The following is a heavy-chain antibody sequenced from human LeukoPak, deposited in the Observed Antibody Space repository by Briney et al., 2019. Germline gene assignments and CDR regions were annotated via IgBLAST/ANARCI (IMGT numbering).Heavy chain of an antibody. CDR2: IIPIFGTA. J-gene: IGHJ4*02. CDR3: ASTSPKSQRALEYYFDY. Sequence: ASVKVSCKASGGTFSSYAISWVRQAPGQGLEWMGGIIPIFGTANYAQKFQGRVTITTDESTSTAYMELSSLRSEDTAVYYCASTSPKSQRALEYYFDYWGQGTPVTVSS. CDR1: GGTFSSYA. V-gene: IGHV1-69*05.